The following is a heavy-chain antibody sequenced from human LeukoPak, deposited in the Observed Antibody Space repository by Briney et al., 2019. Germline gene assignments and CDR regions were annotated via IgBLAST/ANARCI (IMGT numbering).Heavy chain of an antibody. CDR1: GFTFSNHA. V-gene: IGHV3-23*01. CDR2: ISGSGRTT. J-gene: IGHJ4*02. Sequence: GGSLRLSCAASGFTFSNHAMSWVRQAPGKGLQCVSVISGSGRTTEYADSVKGRFTISRDNSKNTLSLQMNSLRVEDTAIYYCAKNVVVKRYFDYWGQGTLITVSS. D-gene: IGHD2-15*01. CDR3: AKNVVVKRYFDY.